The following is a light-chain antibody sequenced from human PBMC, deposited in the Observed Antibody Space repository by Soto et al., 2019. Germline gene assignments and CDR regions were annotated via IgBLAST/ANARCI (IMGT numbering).Light chain of an antibody. V-gene: IGLV4-69*01. J-gene: IGLJ3*02. Sequence: QPVLTQSPSASASLGASVKLTCTLSSGHSSYAITWHQQQPEKGPRYLMKLNSDGSHSKGDGIPYRFSGSSSGAERYLTLSSLQSEDEADYSFQTWGTGIWVFGGGTKLTVL. CDR2: LNSDGSH. CDR1: SGHSSYA. CDR3: QTWGTGIWV.